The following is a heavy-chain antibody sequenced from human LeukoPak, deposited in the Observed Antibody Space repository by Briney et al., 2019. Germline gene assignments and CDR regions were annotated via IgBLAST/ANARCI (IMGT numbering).Heavy chain of an antibody. J-gene: IGHJ4*02. CDR3: AKDLYCSSTSCHDY. CDR2: ISGSGGST. CDR1: GFTFSSYA. V-gene: IGHV3-23*01. D-gene: IGHD2-2*01. Sequence: PGRSLRLSCAASGFTFSSYAMSWVSQAPEKVLEWVSAISGSGGSTYYADSVKGRFTISRDNSKNTLYPQMNSLRAEDTAVYYCAKDLYCSSTSCHDYWGQGTLVTVPS.